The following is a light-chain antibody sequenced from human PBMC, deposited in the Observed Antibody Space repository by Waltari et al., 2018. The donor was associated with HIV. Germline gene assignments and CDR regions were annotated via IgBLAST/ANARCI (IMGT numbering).Light chain of an antibody. CDR3: SSYTTSSTWV. J-gene: IGLJ3*02. V-gene: IGLV2-18*02. CDR2: EVT. Sequence: QSALTQPPSVSGSLGQSVTISCTGTSRDIGAYNLVSWYQQSPGTAPKLRIYEVTHRPSGVPVRFSGSKSGNTASLTISGLQADDEADYYCSSYTTSSTWVFGGGTKLIVL. CDR1: SRDIGAYNL.